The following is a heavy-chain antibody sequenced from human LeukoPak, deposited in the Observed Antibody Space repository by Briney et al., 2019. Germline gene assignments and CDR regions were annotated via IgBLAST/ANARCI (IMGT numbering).Heavy chain of an antibody. CDR1: GFTFSSYT. V-gene: IGHV3-23*01. CDR2: ISGSGGST. Sequence: GGSLRLSCAASGFTFSSYTMSWVRQAPGKGLEWVSSISGSGGSTYNADSEKGRFTISRDNSKTTLYLQMNSLRAEDTAVYYCAKRAAYYFDYWGQGTLVTASS. CDR3: AKRAAYYFDY. D-gene: IGHD6-25*01. J-gene: IGHJ4*02.